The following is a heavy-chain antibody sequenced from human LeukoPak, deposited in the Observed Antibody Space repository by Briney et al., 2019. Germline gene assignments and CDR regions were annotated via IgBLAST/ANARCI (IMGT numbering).Heavy chain of an antibody. D-gene: IGHD3-22*01. CDR2: IHYSGST. J-gene: IGHJ4*02. V-gene: IGHV4-31*03. CDR3: ARAPDPNFYDGSGFDY. CDR1: GGSISRGAYY. Sequence: PSETLSLTCTVSGGSISRGAYYWSWIRQHPGKGLEWIGYIHYSGSTYYNPSLKSRVTISVDTSKNQFSLNLSSVTAADTAVYYCARAPDPNFYDGSGFDYWGQGTLITVSS.